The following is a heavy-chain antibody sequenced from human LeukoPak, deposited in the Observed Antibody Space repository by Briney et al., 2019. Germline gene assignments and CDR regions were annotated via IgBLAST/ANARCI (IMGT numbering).Heavy chain of an antibody. J-gene: IGHJ4*02. CDR3: ARHRYSGTYQPYNFDY. Sequence: PSETLSLTCTVSGGSIISYYWSWIRQPPGKGLEWIGYIYDSGNSNYNPSLTSRVTISADTSKNQFPLTLSSATAAATAMYYCARHRYSGTYQPYNFDYWGQGTLVTVSS. D-gene: IGHD1-26*01. V-gene: IGHV4-59*08. CDR1: GGSIISYY. CDR2: IYDSGNS.